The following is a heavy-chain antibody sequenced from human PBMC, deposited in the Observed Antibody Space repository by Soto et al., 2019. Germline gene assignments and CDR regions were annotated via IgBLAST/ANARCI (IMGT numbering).Heavy chain of an antibody. J-gene: IGHJ4*02. CDR2: ISSSSSYI. D-gene: IGHD1-26*01. CDR1: GFTFSSYS. V-gene: IGHV3-21*01. CDR3: ARESGSYFLVLAY. Sequence: EVQLVESGGGLVKPGGSLRLSCAASGFTFSSYSMNWVRQAPGKGLEWVSSISSSSSYIYYADSVKGRFTISRDNAKNSLYLQMNSLRAEDTAVYYCARESGSYFLVLAYWGQGTLVTVSS.